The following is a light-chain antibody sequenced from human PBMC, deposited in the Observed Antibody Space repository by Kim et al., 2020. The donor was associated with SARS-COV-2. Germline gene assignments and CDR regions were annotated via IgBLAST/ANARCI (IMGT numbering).Light chain of an antibody. CDR3: QVWDSSSDHVV. CDR2: YDS. J-gene: IGLJ1*01. V-gene: IGLV3-21*04. CDR1: NIGSKS. Sequence: APGNTVWITCDGNNIGSKSVHWYQQKPGQAPVLVISYDSDRPSGIPGRFSVSNSANTATLTISRVEAGDEADYHCQVWDSSSDHVVFGTGTKVTVL.